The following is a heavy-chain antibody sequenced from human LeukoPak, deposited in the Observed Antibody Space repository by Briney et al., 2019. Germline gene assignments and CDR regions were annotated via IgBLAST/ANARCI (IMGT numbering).Heavy chain of an antibody. J-gene: IGHJ5*02. CDR2: ISHDGRNN. CDR3: AKGPNGRYYDPSFDP. CDR1: GFTFSRYA. V-gene: IGHV3-30*04. Sequence: GGSLRLSCTASGFTFSRYAMHWVRQAPGKGLDWVTLISHDGRNNYYADSVKGRFTISRDNSKNTLYLQMNSLRAEDTAVYYCAKGPNGRYYDPSFDPWGQGTLVTVSS. D-gene: IGHD1-26*01.